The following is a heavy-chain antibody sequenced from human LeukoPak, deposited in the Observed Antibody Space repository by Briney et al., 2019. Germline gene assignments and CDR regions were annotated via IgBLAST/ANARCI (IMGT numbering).Heavy chain of an antibody. D-gene: IGHD2-15*01. J-gene: IGHJ3*02. CDR2: INPYNGNT. Sequence: ASVKVSCKTSGYTFSSYGISWVRQAPGQGLEWMGWINPYNGNTHYAQKVQGRVTMTPDTSTSTAYMELSSLRSEDTAAYYCATRGSWYAFDIWGQGTMVTVSS. CDR1: GYTFSSYG. CDR3: ATRGSWYAFDI. V-gene: IGHV1-18*01.